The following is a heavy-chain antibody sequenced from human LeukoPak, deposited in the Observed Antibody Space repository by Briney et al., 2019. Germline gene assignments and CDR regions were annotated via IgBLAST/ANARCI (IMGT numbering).Heavy chain of an antibody. D-gene: IGHD5-18*01. CDR3: AAGGYSYAPLYYYYYGMDV. V-gene: IGHV1-46*01. CDR2: INPSGGST. Sequence: ASVNVSCKASGYTFTSYYMHWVRQAPGQGLEWMGIINPSGGSTSYAQKFQGRVTMTRDTSTSTVYMELSSLRSEDTAVYYCAAGGYSYAPLYYYYYGMDVWGQGTTVTVSS. J-gene: IGHJ6*02. CDR1: GYTFTSYY.